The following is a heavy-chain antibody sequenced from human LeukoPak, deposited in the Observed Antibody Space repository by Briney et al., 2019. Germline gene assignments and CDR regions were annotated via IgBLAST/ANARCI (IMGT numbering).Heavy chain of an antibody. Sequence: PGGSLRLSCAASGFTFNNYAMSWVRQAPGKGLEWVSALSGSADGIYYADSVKGRFTISRDNSQNTLYLQMNSLRAEDTAVYYCAREGAYYGSGSYSYWGQGTLVTVSS. CDR2: LSGSADGI. CDR3: AREGAYYGSGSYSY. D-gene: IGHD3-10*01. J-gene: IGHJ4*02. V-gene: IGHV3-23*01. CDR1: GFTFNNYA.